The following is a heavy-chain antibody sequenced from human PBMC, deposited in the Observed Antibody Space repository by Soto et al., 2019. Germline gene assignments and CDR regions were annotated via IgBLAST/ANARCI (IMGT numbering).Heavy chain of an antibody. CDR2: MSPSSGNT. V-gene: IGHV1-8*01. Sequence: QVQLVQSGAEVKKPGASVKVSCKASGYTFSTYEINWVRQVPGQGLEWMGWMSPSSGNTGYVDQFRGRVTMTSNTSMTTAYMELSSLRSEDTAVFYCARVGGQLFGDHGMDVWGQGTTVTVSS. J-gene: IGHJ6*02. D-gene: IGHD3-10*01. CDR3: ARVGGQLFGDHGMDV. CDR1: GYTFSTYE.